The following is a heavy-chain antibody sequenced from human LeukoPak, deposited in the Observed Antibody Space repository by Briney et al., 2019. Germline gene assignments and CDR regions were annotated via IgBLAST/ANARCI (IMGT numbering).Heavy chain of an antibody. Sequence: TGGSLRLSCAASGFTFSDYYMSWIRQTPGKGLEWVSYISSSGSTIYYADSMKGRFTISRDNAKNSLYLQMNSLRAEDTAVYYCARDLHEEEMATIEDYWGQGTLVTVSS. V-gene: IGHV3-11*01. J-gene: IGHJ4*02. CDR3: ARDLHEEEMATIEDY. CDR1: GFTFSDYY. CDR2: ISSSGSTI. D-gene: IGHD5-12*01.